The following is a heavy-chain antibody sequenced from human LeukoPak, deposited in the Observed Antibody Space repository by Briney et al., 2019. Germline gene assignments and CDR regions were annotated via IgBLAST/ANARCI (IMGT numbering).Heavy chain of an antibody. CDR1: GLTFSNYA. CDR2: ISGGDST. Sequence: GGSLRLSCAASGLTFSNYAMSWVRRAPGKGLECVSVISGGDSTYYADSVKGRFTISRDNFKNTVFLQMNSLRGEDTAVYFCAKGHSDFGTGFDQWGQGTLVTVSS. J-gene: IGHJ4*02. V-gene: IGHV3-23*01. CDR3: AKGHSDFGTGFDQ. D-gene: IGHD4-17*01.